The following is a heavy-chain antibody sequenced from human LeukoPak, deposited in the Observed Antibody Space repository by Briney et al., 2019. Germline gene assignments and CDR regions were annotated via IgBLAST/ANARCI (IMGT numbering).Heavy chain of an antibody. V-gene: IGHV4-59*01. Sequence: SETLSLTCTVSGGSISSYYWSWIRQPPGKGLGWIGYIYSSGSTNYNSSLKSRVTISVDTSKNQFSLKLISVTAADAAVYYCARGPQYTYAPQGTFDYWGQGALVTVSS. J-gene: IGHJ4*02. CDR2: IYSSGST. D-gene: IGHD2-2*01. CDR3: ARGPQYTYAPQGTFDY. CDR1: GGSISSYY.